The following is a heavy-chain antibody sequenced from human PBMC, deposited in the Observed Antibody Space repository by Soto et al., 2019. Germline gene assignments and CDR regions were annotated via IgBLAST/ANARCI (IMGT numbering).Heavy chain of an antibody. CDR1: GFTFTSSA. J-gene: IGHJ4*03. CDR2: IVVGSGNT. CDR3: AADGGYYDILTGYPGSFDY. Sequence: SVKVSCKASGFTFTSSAMQWVRQARGQRLEWIGWIVVGSGNTNYAQKFQERVTITRDMSTSTAYMELSSLRSEDTAVYYCAADGGYYDILTGYPGSFDYWGQATMVTVSS. V-gene: IGHV1-58*02. D-gene: IGHD3-9*01.